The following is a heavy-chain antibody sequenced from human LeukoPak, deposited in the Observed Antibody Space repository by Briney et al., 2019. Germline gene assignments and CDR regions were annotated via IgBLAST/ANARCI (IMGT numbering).Heavy chain of an antibody. CDR2: INHSGST. CDR3: AREPYGSGSYYYYYGMDV. D-gene: IGHD3-10*01. Sequence: SETLSLTCAVYGGSFSGYYWSWIRQPPGKGLEWIGEINHSGSTNYNPSLKSRFTISVDTSKNQFSLKLSSLTAADTAVYYCAREPYGSGSYYYYYGMDVWGQGTTVTVSS. J-gene: IGHJ6*02. V-gene: IGHV4-34*01. CDR1: GGSFSGYY.